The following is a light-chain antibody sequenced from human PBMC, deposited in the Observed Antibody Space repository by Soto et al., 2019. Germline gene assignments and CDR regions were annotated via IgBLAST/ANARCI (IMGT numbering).Light chain of an antibody. J-gene: IGKJ5*01. CDR3: QQYNNWPPIT. Sequence: EIVLTQSPGTLSLSPGERATFSCRASQSVSSTFLAWYQQKPGQAPRLLIYGASSRATGVPDRFSGSGSGTEFTLTISSLQSEDFAVYYCQQYNNWPPITFGQGTRLEIK. CDR1: QSVSSTF. V-gene: IGKV3D-15*01. CDR2: GAS.